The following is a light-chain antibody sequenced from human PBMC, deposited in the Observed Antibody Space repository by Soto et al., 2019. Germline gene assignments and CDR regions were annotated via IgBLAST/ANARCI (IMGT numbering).Light chain of an antibody. V-gene: IGLV2-14*01. J-gene: IGLJ2*01. Sequence: QSALTQPASVSGSPGQSITISCTGTSSDVGGYNYVSWYQQHPGKAPKLMIYDVSNRPSGVSNRFSGSKSGNTASLTISGLQAEDEADYYCSSYTSSSLVVFGGGTKLTDL. CDR1: SSDVGGYNY. CDR3: SSYTSSSLVV. CDR2: DVS.